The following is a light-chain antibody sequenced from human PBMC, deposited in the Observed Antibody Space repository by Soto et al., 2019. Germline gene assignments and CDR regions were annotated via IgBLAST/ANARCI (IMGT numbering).Light chain of an antibody. J-gene: IGKJ5*01. V-gene: IGKV1-13*02. CDR1: QDIRGA. Sequence: AIQVTQSPSSLSASVGDRVTITCRASQDIRGALAWYQQKPGKSPKLLIYDVSTVQSGVPSRFSGRGSGTEFTLTITSLQPDDFATYYCQQFNIYPITFGQGTRLDI. CDR2: DVS. CDR3: QQFNIYPIT.